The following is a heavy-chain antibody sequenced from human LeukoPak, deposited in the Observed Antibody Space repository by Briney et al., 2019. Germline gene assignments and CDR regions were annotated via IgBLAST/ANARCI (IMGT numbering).Heavy chain of an antibody. Sequence: PGGSLRLSCAASGFTFSDYGMHWVRQAPGKGLEWVALLQFDGSNKNYGDSVKGRFTISRDNSKHTLYLQMNNLRSEDTAVYYCAKDRGSSVYVEHLDYWGQGTLVSVSS. J-gene: IGHJ4*02. D-gene: IGHD5/OR15-5a*01. V-gene: IGHV3-30*02. CDR2: LQFDGSNK. CDR3: AKDRGSSVYVEHLDY. CDR1: GFTFSDYG.